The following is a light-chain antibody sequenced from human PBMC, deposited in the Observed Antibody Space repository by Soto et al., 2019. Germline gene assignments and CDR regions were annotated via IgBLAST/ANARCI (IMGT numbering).Light chain of an antibody. V-gene: IGKV1-6*01. CDR1: QAIRTD. CDR3: QQANSFPRT. J-gene: IGKJ2*01. Sequence: AIQVTQSPSSLSASVGDRVTITCRASQAIRTDLGWYQQKPGKAPKLLIFAASNLHSGVPSRFSGSGSGTDFTLTINNLQAEDFATYYCQQANSFPRTFGQGTKLEIK. CDR2: AAS.